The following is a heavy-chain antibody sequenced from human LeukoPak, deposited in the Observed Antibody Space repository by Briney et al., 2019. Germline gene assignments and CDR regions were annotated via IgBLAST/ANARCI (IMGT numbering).Heavy chain of an antibody. D-gene: IGHD1-26*01. CDR3: AGDSPSIVGANS. Sequence: ASVKVSCKTSGYTFTNYGLSWVRQAPGQGLEWMGWINPNSGGTNYAQKFQGRVTMTRDTSISTAYMELSRLRSDDTAVYYCAGDSPSIVGANSWGQGTLVTVSS. J-gene: IGHJ4*02. CDR2: INPNSGGT. V-gene: IGHV1-2*02. CDR1: GYTFTNYG.